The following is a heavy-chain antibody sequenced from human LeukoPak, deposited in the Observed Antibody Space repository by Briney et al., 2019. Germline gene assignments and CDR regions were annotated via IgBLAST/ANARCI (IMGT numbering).Heavy chain of an antibody. CDR3: ARGSGSGSYYLFDY. J-gene: IGHJ4*02. V-gene: IGHV4-59*01. Sequence: SETLSLTCTISGGSISSYYWSWIRQPPGKGLEWIGYIYYSGSTNYNPSLKSRVTISVDTSKNQFSLKLSSVIAADTAVYYCARGSGSGSYYLFDYWGQGTLVTVSS. D-gene: IGHD3-10*01. CDR1: GGSISSYY. CDR2: IYYSGST.